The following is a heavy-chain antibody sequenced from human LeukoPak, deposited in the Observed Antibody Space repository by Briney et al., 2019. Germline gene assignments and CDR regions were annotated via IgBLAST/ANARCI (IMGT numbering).Heavy chain of an antibody. J-gene: IGHJ6*02. V-gene: IGHV4-34*01. CDR3: ASCQTRKYWYDGMDV. Sequence: KPSETLSLTCAVYGGSFSGYYWSWIRQPPGKGLEWIGEINHSGSTSYNPSLKSRVTISVDTSKNQFSLKVNSVTAADTAVYYCASCQTRKYWYDGMDVWGQGTTVTVSS. CDR1: GGSFSGYY. D-gene: IGHD2-8*02. CDR2: INHSGST.